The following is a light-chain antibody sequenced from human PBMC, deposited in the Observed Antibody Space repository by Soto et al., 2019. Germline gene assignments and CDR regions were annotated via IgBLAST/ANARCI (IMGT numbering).Light chain of an antibody. CDR2: DGS. CDR3: HQYGSSVRT. V-gene: IGKV3-20*01. CDR1: QSVSSNY. J-gene: IGKJ1*01. Sequence: EIVLTQSPGTLSLSPGERATLSCRASQSVSSNYLAWYHQKPGQAPRLLIYDGSSRATGIPDRFSGSGSGTDFTLTISRLEPEDFGVYYCHQYGSSVRTFGQGTKVEIK.